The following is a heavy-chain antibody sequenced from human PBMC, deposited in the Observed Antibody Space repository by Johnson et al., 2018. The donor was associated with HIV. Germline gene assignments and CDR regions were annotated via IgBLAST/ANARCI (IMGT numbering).Heavy chain of an antibody. V-gene: IGHV3-30-3*01. CDR3: ARFRQWLVFPAFDI. CDR1: GFTFTSYA. Sequence: VQVVESGGGVVQPGRSLRLSCAASGFTFTSYAIYWVRQAPGKGLEWVAGTSYDGSNKYYAEYVKGRFTISRDNAKNSLYLQMNSLRAEDTALYYCARFRQWLVFPAFDIWGQGTMVTVSS. D-gene: IGHD6-19*01. CDR2: TSYDGSNK. J-gene: IGHJ3*02.